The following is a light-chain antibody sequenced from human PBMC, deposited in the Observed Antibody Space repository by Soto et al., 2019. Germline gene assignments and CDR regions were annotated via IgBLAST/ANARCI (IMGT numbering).Light chain of an antibody. CDR3: CSHAGSYTGV. J-gene: IGLJ3*02. V-gene: IGLV2-23*02. CDR1: SSDVGSRNL. Sequence: QSVLTQPASVSGSPGQSITISCTGTSSDVGSRNLVSWYQQHPGKAPKLIIYEVTKWPSGVSNRFSGSKSGNTASLTIFGLQAEDEADYYCCSHAGSYTGVFGGGTKLTVL. CDR2: EVT.